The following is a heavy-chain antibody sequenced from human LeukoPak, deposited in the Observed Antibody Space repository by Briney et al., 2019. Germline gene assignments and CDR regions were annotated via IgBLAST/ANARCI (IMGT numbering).Heavy chain of an antibody. CDR3: ARADLDYYFDY. Sequence: SETLSLTCSVSGASISSSSYFWGWIRQPPGKGLEWIATIYYTGGTYFNPSLKSRATMSLDTSRSQFSLKLSSVTAADTAVYYCARADLDYYFDYWGQGTLVTVSS. CDR2: IYYTGGT. D-gene: IGHD3/OR15-3a*01. J-gene: IGHJ4*02. V-gene: IGHV4-39*07. CDR1: GASISSSSYF.